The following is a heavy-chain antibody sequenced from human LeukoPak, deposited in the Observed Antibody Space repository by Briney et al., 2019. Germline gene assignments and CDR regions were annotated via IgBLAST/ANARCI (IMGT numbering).Heavy chain of an antibody. CDR1: GFTFSSYA. CDR2: ISGSGGST. Sequence: GGSLRLSCAASGFTFSSYAMSWVRQAPGKGPEWVSGISGSGGSTYYADSVKGRFTISRDNSKNTLYLQVNSLRAEDTAVYYCAKEWELRPHNSPIDYWGQGTLVTVSS. D-gene: IGHD1-26*01. J-gene: IGHJ4*02. V-gene: IGHV3-23*01. CDR3: AKEWELRPHNSPIDY.